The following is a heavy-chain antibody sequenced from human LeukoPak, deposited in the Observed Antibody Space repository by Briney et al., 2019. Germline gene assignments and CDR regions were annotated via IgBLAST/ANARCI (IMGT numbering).Heavy chain of an antibody. D-gene: IGHD6-19*01. J-gene: IGHJ4*02. Sequence: ASVKVSCKASGGTFSSYAISWVRQAPGQGLEWMGWINPNSGGTNYAQKFQGRVTMTRDTSISTAYMELSRLRSDDTAVYYCARVRSIAVANLNYWGQGTLVTVSS. V-gene: IGHV1-2*02. CDR1: GGTFSSYA. CDR3: ARVRSIAVANLNY. CDR2: INPNSGGT.